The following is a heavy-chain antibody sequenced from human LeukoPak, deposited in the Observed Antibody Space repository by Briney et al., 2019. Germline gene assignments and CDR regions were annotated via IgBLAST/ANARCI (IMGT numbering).Heavy chain of an antibody. J-gene: IGHJ6*02. V-gene: IGHV1-18*01. CDR2: ISAYNVNT. D-gene: IGHD2-2*02. CDR1: GYTFTSYG. CDR3: ARALIVVPAAIHPNYYYYGMDV. Sequence: ASVTVSCTASGYTFTSYGISWVRQAPGQGLEWMGWISAYNVNTNYAQKLQGRVTMTTDTSTSTAYMELRSLRSDDTAVYYCARALIVVPAAIHPNYYYYGMDVWGQGTTVTVSS.